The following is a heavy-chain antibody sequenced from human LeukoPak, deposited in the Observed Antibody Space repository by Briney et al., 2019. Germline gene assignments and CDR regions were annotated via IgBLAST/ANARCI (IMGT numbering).Heavy chain of an antibody. Sequence: SETLSLTCTVSGYSISSGYYWGWIRQPPGKGLEWIGSIYHSGSTYYNPSLKSRVTISVDKSKNQFSLKLSSVTAADTAVYYCARVGYNGLRWGQGTLVTVSS. V-gene: IGHV4-38-2*02. J-gene: IGHJ4*02. D-gene: IGHD1-14*01. CDR2: IYHSGST. CDR1: GYSISSGYY. CDR3: ARVGYNGLR.